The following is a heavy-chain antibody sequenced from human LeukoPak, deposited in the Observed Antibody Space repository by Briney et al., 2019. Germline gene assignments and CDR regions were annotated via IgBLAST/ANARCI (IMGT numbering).Heavy chain of an antibody. D-gene: IGHD3-3*02. Sequence: PGRSLRLSCAASGFTFSSYGMHWVRQAPGKGLEWVAVISYDGSNKYYTDSVKGRFTISRDNSKNTLYLQMNSLRAEDTAVYYCAKDRIESYYFYYGMDVWGQGTTVTVSS. CDR1: GFTFSSYG. CDR3: AKDRIESYYFYYGMDV. J-gene: IGHJ6*02. CDR2: ISYDGSNK. V-gene: IGHV3-30*18.